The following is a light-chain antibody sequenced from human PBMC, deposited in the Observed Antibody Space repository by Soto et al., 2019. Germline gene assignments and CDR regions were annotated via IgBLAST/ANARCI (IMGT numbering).Light chain of an antibody. Sequence: QSVLTQPRSVSGSPGQSVTIPCTGTNSDIGRYNFVSWYQQHPGKAPKVLIYDVYQRPSRVPDRFSGSKSGNTASLTISGLQAEDEADYYCYSYAGDVTFVFGIGPNVTV. CDR1: NSDIGRYNF. CDR2: DVY. CDR3: YSYAGDVTFV. V-gene: IGLV2-11*01. J-gene: IGLJ1*01.